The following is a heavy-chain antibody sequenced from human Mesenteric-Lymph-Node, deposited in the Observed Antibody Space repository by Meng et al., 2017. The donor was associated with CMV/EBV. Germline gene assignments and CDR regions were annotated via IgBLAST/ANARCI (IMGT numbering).Heavy chain of an antibody. CDR3: AKDGGYFRFDY. V-gene: IGHV3-30*02. D-gene: IGHD1-1*01. Sequence: GGSLRLSCAASGFTFSGYGMHWVRQAPGKGLEWVAFIHFDGSIKSYADSVKGRFTISRDNSKNTLYLQMSSLRPEDTAVYYCAKDGGYFRFDYWGQGTLVTVSS. CDR1: GFTFSGYG. J-gene: IGHJ4*02. CDR2: IHFDGSIK.